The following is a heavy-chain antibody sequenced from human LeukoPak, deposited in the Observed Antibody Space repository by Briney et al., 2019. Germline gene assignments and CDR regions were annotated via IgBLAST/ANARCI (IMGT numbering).Heavy chain of an antibody. CDR2: ISSSSSTI. D-gene: IGHD3-22*01. Sequence: GGSLRLSCAASGFTFSSCSMNWVRQAPGKGLEWVSYISSSSSTIYYADSVKGRFTISRDNAKNSLYLQMNSLRAEDTAVYYCARRWYYDSSGYELDYWGQGTLVTVSS. V-gene: IGHV3-48*04. CDR1: GFTFSSCS. J-gene: IGHJ4*02. CDR3: ARRWYYDSSGYELDY.